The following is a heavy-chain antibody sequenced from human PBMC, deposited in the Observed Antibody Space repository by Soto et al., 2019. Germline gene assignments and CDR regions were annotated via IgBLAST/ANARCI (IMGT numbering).Heavy chain of an antibody. J-gene: IGHJ4*02. D-gene: IGHD6-13*01. Sequence: ASVKVSCKASGYTFTSYGISWVRQAPGQGLEWMGWISAYNGNTNYAQKLQGRVTMTTDTSTSTAYMELRSLRSDDTAVYYCARLGRSFRIAAAGLDYWGQGTLVTVSS. CDR2: ISAYNGNT. V-gene: IGHV1-18*01. CDR3: ARLGRSFRIAAAGLDY. CDR1: GYTFTSYG.